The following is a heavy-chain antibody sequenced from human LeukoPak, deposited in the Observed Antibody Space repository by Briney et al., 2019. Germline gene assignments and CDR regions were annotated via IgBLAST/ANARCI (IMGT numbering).Heavy chain of an antibody. V-gene: IGHV1-2*02. D-gene: IGHD3-22*01. CDR2: INPNSGAT. J-gene: IGHJ3*02. CDR1: DYTLTDHH. CDR3: ASICPYYDYDRQGAFDI. Sequence: ASVKVSYKASDYTLTDHHMHWVRQAPGQGLEWMGWINPNSGATDYAQNFQGRVTLTRDTSISTAYMELSRLRSDDTAVYYGASICPYYDYDRQGAFDIWGQGTMVTVSS.